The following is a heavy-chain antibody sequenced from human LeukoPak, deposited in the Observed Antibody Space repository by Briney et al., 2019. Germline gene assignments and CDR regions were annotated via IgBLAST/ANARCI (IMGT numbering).Heavy chain of an antibody. V-gene: IGHV4-39*01. CDR3: ARPRGVVVVAATMWFDP. Sequence: SETLSLTCTVSGGSISSSSYYWGWIRQPPGKGLEWIGSIYYSGSTYYNPSLKSRVTISVDTSKNQFSLKLSSVTAADTAVYYCARPRGVVVVAATMWFDPWGQGTLGTVSS. CDR1: GGSISSSSYY. D-gene: IGHD2-15*01. CDR2: IYYSGST. J-gene: IGHJ5*02.